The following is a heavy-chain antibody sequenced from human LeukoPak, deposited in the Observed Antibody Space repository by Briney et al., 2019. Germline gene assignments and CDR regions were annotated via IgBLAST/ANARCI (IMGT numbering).Heavy chain of an antibody. D-gene: IGHD4/OR15-4a*01. V-gene: IGHV3-53*01. Sequence: GGSLRLSCAASGFTFSSHWMSWVRQAPGKGLEWVSFIYSDNTHYSDSVKGRFTISRDNSKNTLYLQMNSLSAEDTAVYYCARRAGAYSHPYDYWGQGTLVTVSS. CDR1: GFTFSSHW. CDR3: ARRAGAYSHPYDY. J-gene: IGHJ4*02. CDR2: IYSDNT.